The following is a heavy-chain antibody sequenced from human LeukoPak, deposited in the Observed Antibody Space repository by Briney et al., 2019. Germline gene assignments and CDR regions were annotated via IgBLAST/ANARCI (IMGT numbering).Heavy chain of an antibody. D-gene: IGHD3-16*01. CDR1: GGSITTTNW. CDR2: IHHSGTT. CDR3: ARVLGGAN. V-gene: IGHV4-4*02. Sequence: SETLSLTCAVSGGSITTTNWWTWVRQPPGKGLEWIGEIHHSGTTHYNPSLKTRVTISVDNSKNQFSLKLTSMTAADTAVYFCARVLGGANGGQGPLVPVSS. J-gene: IGHJ4*02.